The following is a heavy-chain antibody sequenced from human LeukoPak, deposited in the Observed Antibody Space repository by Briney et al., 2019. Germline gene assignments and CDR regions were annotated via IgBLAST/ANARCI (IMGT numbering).Heavy chain of an antibody. CDR2: IYYSGST. CDR3: ARAPCSGGSCQEGLDY. J-gene: IGHJ4*02. D-gene: IGHD2-15*01. CDR1: GGSMNNYY. Sequence: SETLSLTWTVSGGSMNNYYWSWIRQTPGKGPEWIGYIYYSGSTNYNPSLQGRVIISVDTSKNQFSLKLSSVTAADTAVYYCARAPCSGGSCQEGLDYWGQGTLVTVSS. V-gene: IGHV4-59*08.